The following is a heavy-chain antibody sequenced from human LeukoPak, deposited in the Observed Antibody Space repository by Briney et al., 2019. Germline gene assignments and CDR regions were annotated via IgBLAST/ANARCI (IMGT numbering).Heavy chain of an antibody. Sequence: GGSLRLSCAASGFTFSNYAMSWVRRAPGKGLEWVSGSSGSGGSTYYADSVKGRFTMSRDNSKNTLYLQMNSLRAEDTAVYYCAKKGDSGLNSAYYFDSWGQGTLVIVSS. D-gene: IGHD6-19*01. CDR3: AKKGDSGLNSAYYFDS. CDR1: GFTFSNYA. V-gene: IGHV3-23*01. CDR2: SSGSGGST. J-gene: IGHJ4*02.